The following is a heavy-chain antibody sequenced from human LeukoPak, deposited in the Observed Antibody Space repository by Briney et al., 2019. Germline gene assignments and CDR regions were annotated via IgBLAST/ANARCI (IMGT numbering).Heavy chain of an antibody. V-gene: IGHV3-23*01. CDR1: GFTFSSYA. Sequence: GGSLRLSCAASGFTFSSYAMSWVRQAPGKGLEWVSAIGGGGDRTYYADSAKGRFTISRDNSKNTLYLQMNSLRAEDTAVYYCARHFRPYYDSSGYYNYWGQGTLVTVSS. J-gene: IGHJ4*02. D-gene: IGHD3-22*01. CDR3: ARHFRPYYDSSGYYNY. CDR2: IGGGGDRT.